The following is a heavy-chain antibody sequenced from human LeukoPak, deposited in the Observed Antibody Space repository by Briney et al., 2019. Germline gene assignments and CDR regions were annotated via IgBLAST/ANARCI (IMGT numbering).Heavy chain of an antibody. V-gene: IGHV3-23*01. D-gene: IGHD3-10*01. CDR3: AKAFSTPYYYGSGTFSSRGETQSDY. CDR2: XXXXXXXX. CDR1: GFTFSSYA. Sequence: GGSLRLSCAASGFTFSSYAMSWVRQAPGKGLEGXXXXXXXXXXXXXXXSVKGRFTISRDNSKNTLYLQMNSLRAEDTAVYYCAKAFSTPYYYGSGTFSSRGETQSDYWGQGTLVTVSS. J-gene: IGHJ4*02.